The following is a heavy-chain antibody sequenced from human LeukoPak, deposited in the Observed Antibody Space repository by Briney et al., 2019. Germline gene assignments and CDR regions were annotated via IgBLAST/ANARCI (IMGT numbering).Heavy chain of an antibody. CDR2: ISYDGSNK. CDR3: AKDPDY. Sequence: TGGSLRLSCAASGFTFSSYGTHWVRQAPGKGLEWVAVISYDGSNKYYADSVKGRFTISRDNSKNTLYLQMKSLRAEDTAVYYCAKDPDYWGQGTLVTVSS. V-gene: IGHV3-30*18. J-gene: IGHJ4*02. CDR1: GFTFSSYG.